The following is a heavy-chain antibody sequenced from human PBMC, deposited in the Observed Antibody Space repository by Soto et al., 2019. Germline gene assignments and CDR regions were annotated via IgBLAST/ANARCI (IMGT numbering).Heavy chain of an antibody. CDR1: GYSFTSYW. CDR3: ARTPIYGSGSYYNAVWFDP. V-gene: IGHV5-10-1*01. D-gene: IGHD3-10*01. CDR2: IDPSDSYT. J-gene: IGHJ5*02. Sequence: GESLKISCKGSGYSFTSYWISWVRQMPGKGMEWKGRIDPSDSYTNYSPSFQGHVTISADKSISTAYLQWSSLKASDTAMYYCARTPIYGSGSYYNAVWFDPWGQGTLVTVSS.